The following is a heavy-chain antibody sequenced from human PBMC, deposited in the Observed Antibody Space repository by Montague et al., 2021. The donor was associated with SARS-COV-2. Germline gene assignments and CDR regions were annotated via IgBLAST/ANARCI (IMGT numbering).Heavy chain of an antibody. D-gene: IGHD4-17*01. V-gene: IGHV2-70*01. CDR1: GFSLNTSGMC. CDR2: IDWDEDQ. J-gene: IGHJ4*02. CDR3: ARSYGDYWDSYFDY. Sequence: PALVKPTQTLTLTCTFSGFSLNTSGMCVSWIRQPSGKALEWLALIDWDEDQYYSTSLKTRLTISKDTSKNQVVLTMTNMDPIDTATYYCARSYGDYWDSYFDYWGQGTLVTVSS.